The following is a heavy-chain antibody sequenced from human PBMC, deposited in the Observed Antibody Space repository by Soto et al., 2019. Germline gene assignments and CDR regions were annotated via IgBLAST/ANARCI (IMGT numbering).Heavy chain of an antibody. D-gene: IGHD5-12*01. Sequence: EVQLVESGGGLVKPGGSLRLSCAASGFIFSSYTMNWVRQAPGKGLEWVSSISASSTYIYYADSLKGRFTISRDNAYNSLYLKMNSLRAEDTAGYYCARGWLRDPWMYWGQGTLVTVSS. V-gene: IGHV3-21*01. CDR3: ARGWLRDPWMY. J-gene: IGHJ4*02. CDR2: ISASSTYI. CDR1: GFIFSSYT.